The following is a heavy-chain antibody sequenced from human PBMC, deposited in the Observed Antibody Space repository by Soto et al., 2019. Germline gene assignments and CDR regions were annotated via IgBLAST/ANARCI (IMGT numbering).Heavy chain of an antibody. Sequence: GGSLRLSCTASGFTFGDYAMSWFRQAPGKGLEWVGFIRSKAYGGTTEYAASVKGRFTISRDDSKSIAYLQMNSLKTEDTAVYYCTRGFLEWFVLGAYYVMDVWGQGTTVTVSS. CDR1: GFTFGDYA. CDR2: IRSKAYGGTT. CDR3: TRGFLEWFVLGAYYVMDV. D-gene: IGHD3-3*01. J-gene: IGHJ6*02. V-gene: IGHV3-49*03.